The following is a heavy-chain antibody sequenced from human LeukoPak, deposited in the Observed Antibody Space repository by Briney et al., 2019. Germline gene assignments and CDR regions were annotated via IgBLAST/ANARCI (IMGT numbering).Heavy chain of an antibody. CDR1: GFTFNNYW. CDR3: ARSSYQYDSSANY. CDR2: IKQDGREK. Sequence: GGSLRLSCAGSGFTFNNYWVSWVRQAPGKGLEWVANIKQDGREKYYVDSVKGRFTISRDNAKNSLYLQLNSLRAEDTAVYYCARSSYQYDSSANYWGQGTLLTVSS. J-gene: IGHJ4*02. V-gene: IGHV3-7*01. D-gene: IGHD3-22*01.